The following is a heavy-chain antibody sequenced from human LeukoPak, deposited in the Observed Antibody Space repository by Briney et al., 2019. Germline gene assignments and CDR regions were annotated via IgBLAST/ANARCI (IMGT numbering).Heavy chain of an antibody. CDR3: ARVIEQLVKYYYYYMDV. CDR1: GFTFDDYG. D-gene: IGHD6-6*01. Sequence: GGSLRLSCAASGFTFDDYGMSWVRQAPGKGLEWVANIKQDGSEKYYVDSVKGRFTISRDNAKNSLYLQMNSLRAEDTAVYYCARVIEQLVKYYYYYMDVWGKGTTVTVSS. V-gene: IGHV3-7*01. CDR2: IKQDGSEK. J-gene: IGHJ6*03.